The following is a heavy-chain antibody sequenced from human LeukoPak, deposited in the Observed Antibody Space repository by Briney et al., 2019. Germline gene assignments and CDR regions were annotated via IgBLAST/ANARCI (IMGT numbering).Heavy chain of an antibody. J-gene: IGHJ4*02. CDR3: ARELAGTVGYFDY. V-gene: IGHV1-69*13. CDR1: GGTFSSYA. CDR2: IIPIFGTA. Sequence: GASVKVSCKASGGTFSSYAISWVRQAPGQGLEWMGGIIPIFGTANYAQKFQGRVTITADESTSTAYMELSSVRSEDTAVYYCARELAGTVGYFDYWGQGTLVTVSS. D-gene: IGHD1-26*01.